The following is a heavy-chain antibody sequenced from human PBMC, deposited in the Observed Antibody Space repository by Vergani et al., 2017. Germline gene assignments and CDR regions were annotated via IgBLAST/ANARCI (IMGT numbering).Heavy chain of an antibody. Sequence: QVQLVQSGAEVKKPGASVKVSCKASGYTFTSYAISWVRQAPGQGLEWMGRIIPIFGTANYAQKFQGRVTITADESTTTAYMELSSLRSEDTAMYYCARDPLWFGELSKPLDYWCQGTLVTVSS. J-gene: IGHJ4*02. V-gene: IGHV1-69*13. CDR3: ARDPLWFGELSKPLDY. CDR1: GYTFTSYA. D-gene: IGHD3-10*01. CDR2: IIPIFGTA.